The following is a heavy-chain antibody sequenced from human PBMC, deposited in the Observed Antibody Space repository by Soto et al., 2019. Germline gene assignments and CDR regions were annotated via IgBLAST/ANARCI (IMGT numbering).Heavy chain of an antibody. CDR2: INPSGGST. Sequence: RASVKVSCKASGYTFTSYYMHWVRQAPGQGLEWMGIINPSGGSTSYAQKFQGRVTMTRDTSTSTVYMELSSLRSEDTAVYYCARGQHIVVVTVGVDFDYWGQGTLVTVSS. V-gene: IGHV1-46*01. D-gene: IGHD2-21*02. J-gene: IGHJ4*02. CDR1: GYTFTSYY. CDR3: ARGQHIVVVTVGVDFDY.